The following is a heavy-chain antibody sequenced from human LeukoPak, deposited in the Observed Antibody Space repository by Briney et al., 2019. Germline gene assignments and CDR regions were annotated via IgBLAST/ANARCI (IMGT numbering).Heavy chain of an antibody. CDR2: ISYDGSNK. J-gene: IGHJ4*02. Sequence: GGSLRLSCAASGFTFSSYAMHWVRQAPGKGLEWVAVISYDGSNKYYADSVKGRFTISRDNSKNTLYLQMNSLRAEDTAVYYCARALWRDGYNNGYWGQGTLVTVSS. V-gene: IGHV3-30-3*01. D-gene: IGHD5-24*01. CDR3: ARALWRDGYNNGY. CDR1: GFTFSSYA.